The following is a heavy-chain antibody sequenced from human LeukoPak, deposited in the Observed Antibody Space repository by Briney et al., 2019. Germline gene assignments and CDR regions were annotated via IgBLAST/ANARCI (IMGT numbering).Heavy chain of an antibody. Sequence: GEYRQISCNGSGYNFSTSWFGWVRQLPGKGLEWLGIMYPGDSDTRYNPSFEGQVIISADKSISTAYLQWSSLEASDTAMYYCARRGNGREAFDIWGQGTMVTVSS. CDR1: GYNFSTSW. V-gene: IGHV5-51*01. D-gene: IGHD5-24*01. J-gene: IGHJ3*02. CDR2: MYPGDSDT. CDR3: ARRGNGREAFDI.